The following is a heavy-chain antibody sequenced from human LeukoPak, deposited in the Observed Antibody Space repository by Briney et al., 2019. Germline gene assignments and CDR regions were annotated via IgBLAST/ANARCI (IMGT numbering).Heavy chain of an antibody. Sequence: ASVKISCKATGYIFTDYYMHWGQQAPGKGLEWMGRVDPQNGETVYAENFQGRDTMTADTSTDTAYMELTSLRSEDTAVYYCATDDYGDYWARFWGQGSLVTVSS. D-gene: IGHD4-17*01. J-gene: IGHJ4*02. V-gene: IGHV1-69-2*01. CDR3: ATDDYGDYWARF. CDR2: VDPQNGET. CDR1: GYIFTDYY.